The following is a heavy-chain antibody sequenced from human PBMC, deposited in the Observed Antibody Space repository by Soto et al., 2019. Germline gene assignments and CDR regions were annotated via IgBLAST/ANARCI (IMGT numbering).Heavy chain of an antibody. Sequence: GGSLRLACAASGSKLGDYGMSCVRQVPGKGLEWVSGINWNGGTTDYADSVKGRFTISRDNAKNSLFLQMDTLTADDTALYHCARDRRPYCSSTSCIDAFDIWGEGT. CDR3: ARDRRPYCSSTSCIDAFDI. J-gene: IGHJ3*02. D-gene: IGHD2-2*01. V-gene: IGHV3-20*01. CDR1: GSKLGDYG. CDR2: INWNGGTT.